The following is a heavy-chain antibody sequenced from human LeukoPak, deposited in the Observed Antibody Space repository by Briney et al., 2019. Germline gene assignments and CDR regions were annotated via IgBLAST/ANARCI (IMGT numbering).Heavy chain of an antibody. V-gene: IGHV4-59*08. CDR3: ARHDIRNDYLSYFDY. Sequence: PSETLSLTCTVSGGSISSYYWSWIRQPPGKGLEWIGYIYNIGSSNYNPSLKSRVTISVNTSKNQFSLKLSSLTAADTAVYYCARHDIRNDYLSYFDYWGQGTLVTVSS. D-gene: IGHD3-16*01. J-gene: IGHJ4*02. CDR1: GGSISSYY. CDR2: IYNIGSS.